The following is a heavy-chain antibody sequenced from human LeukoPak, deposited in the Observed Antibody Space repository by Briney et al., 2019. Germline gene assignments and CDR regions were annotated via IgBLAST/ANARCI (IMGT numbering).Heavy chain of an antibody. Sequence: PGGSLRLSCAASGFTFSSYSMNWVRQAPGKGLEWVSSISSSSSYIYYVDSVKGRFTISRDNSKNTLYLQMNSLRAEDTAVYYCAKARGELPYFDYWGQGTLVTVSS. D-gene: IGHD1-26*01. CDR2: ISSSSSYI. CDR3: AKARGELPYFDY. CDR1: GFTFSSYS. V-gene: IGHV3-21*04. J-gene: IGHJ4*02.